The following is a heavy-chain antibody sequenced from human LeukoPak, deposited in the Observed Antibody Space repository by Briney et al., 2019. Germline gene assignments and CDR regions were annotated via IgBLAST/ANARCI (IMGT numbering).Heavy chain of an antibody. CDR2: ISWDGGST. CDR1: GFTFDDYA. J-gene: IGHJ6*03. D-gene: IGHD5-12*01. Sequence: GGSLRLSCAASGFTFDDYAMHWVRQAPGKSLEWVSLISWDGGSTYYADSVKGRFTISRDNSKNSLYLQMNSLRAEDTALYYCAKDRGLRNYYYYMDVWGKGTTVTVSS. V-gene: IGHV3-43D*03. CDR3: AKDRGLRNYYYYMDV.